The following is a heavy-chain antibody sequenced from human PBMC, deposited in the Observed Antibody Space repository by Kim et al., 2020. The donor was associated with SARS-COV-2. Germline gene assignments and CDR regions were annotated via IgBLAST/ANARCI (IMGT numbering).Heavy chain of an antibody. V-gene: IGHV3-21*01. J-gene: IGHJ4*02. Sequence: GGSLRLSCAASGFTFSIYSMHWVRQAPGKGLEWVAYVSSVSVQIQYADSVKGRFTISRDNAKSALFLQMNSLRAEDTAVYYCVRGDCTSSRCYTGVEVDVADHGDYGYWGQGTLVTVAS. CDR1: GFTFSIYS. CDR3: VRGDCTSSRCYTGVEVDVADHGDYGY. CDR2: VSSVSVQI. D-gene: IGHD2-2*02.